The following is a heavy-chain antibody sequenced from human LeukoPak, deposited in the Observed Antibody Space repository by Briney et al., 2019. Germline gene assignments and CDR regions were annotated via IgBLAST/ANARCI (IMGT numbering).Heavy chain of an antibody. V-gene: IGHV3-23*01. J-gene: IGHJ3*02. CDR3: AKDWPSEWQQLPDYDAFDI. D-gene: IGHD6-13*01. Sequence: GGTLRLSCAAPGFTFSTYGMSWVRQDPGKGLDWVLLISGSGDRTYFADSLKGRFTISGDNSKNTLYLQMNSLRADDTAVYYCAKDWPSEWQQLPDYDAFDIWGQGTMVTVSS. CDR1: GFTFSTYG. CDR2: ISGSGDRT.